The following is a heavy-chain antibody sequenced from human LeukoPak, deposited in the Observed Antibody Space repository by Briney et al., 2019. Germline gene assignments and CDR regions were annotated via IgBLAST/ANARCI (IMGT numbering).Heavy chain of an antibody. Sequence: GESRKISCKGSGYSFTSYWIGWAGQMPGKGLDWMGIIYPGDSDTRYRPSFQGQVTISADKSISTAYLQWSRLKASDTAMYYCASNSVKNYYYGMDVWGQGTTVTVSS. V-gene: IGHV5-51*01. J-gene: IGHJ6*02. D-gene: IGHD4-11*01. CDR3: ASNSVKNYYYGMDV. CDR2: IYPGDSDT. CDR1: GYSFTSYW.